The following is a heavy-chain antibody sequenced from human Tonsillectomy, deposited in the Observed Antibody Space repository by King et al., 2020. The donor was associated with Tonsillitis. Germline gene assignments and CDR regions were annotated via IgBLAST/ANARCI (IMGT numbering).Heavy chain of an antibody. V-gene: IGHV3-9*01. D-gene: IGHD3-10*01. J-gene: IGHJ4*02. CDR2: ISWNSGSI. CDR3: AKDTMVRGVIPHFDS. CDR1: GFTFDDYA. Sequence: VQLVESGGGLVQPGRSLRLSCAASGFTFDDYAMHWVRQAPGKGLEWVSGISWNSGSIDYAVSVTGRFTISRDNAKNSLYLQMSSLRADDTAFYYCAKDTMVRGVIPHFDSWGQGTLVTVSS.